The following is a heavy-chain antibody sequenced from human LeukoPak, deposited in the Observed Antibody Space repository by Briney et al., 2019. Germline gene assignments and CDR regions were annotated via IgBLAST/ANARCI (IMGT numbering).Heavy chain of an antibody. CDR1: GVSISGSNYY. CDR3: ARTPDITMVRGVGLFDP. Sequence: SETLSLTCTVSGVSISGSNYYWGWIRQPPGEGLEWIASIYYSGYTSYNPSLKSRVTMSVDTSKNQFSLKLSSVTAADTAVYFCARTPDITMVRGVGLFDPWGQGTLVSVSS. D-gene: IGHD3-10*01. J-gene: IGHJ5*02. V-gene: IGHV4-39*01. CDR2: IYYSGYT.